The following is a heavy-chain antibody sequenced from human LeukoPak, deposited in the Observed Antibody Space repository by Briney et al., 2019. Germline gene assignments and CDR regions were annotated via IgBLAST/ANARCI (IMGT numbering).Heavy chain of an antibody. V-gene: IGHV4-34*01. D-gene: IGHD3-3*01. CDR2: INHSGST. Sequence: SETLSLTCAVYGASFSGYYWSWIRQPPGKGLEWIGEINHSGSTNYNPSLKSRVTISVDTSKNQFSLKLSSVTAADTAVYYCARGPMGFFLSGFDYWGQGTLVTVSS. CDR1: GASFSGYY. CDR3: ARGPMGFFLSGFDY. J-gene: IGHJ4*02.